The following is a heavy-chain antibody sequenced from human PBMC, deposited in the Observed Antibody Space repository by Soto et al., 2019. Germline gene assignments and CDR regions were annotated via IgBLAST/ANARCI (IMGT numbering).Heavy chain of an antibody. CDR2: IIPIFGTA. CDR1: GGTFSSYA. J-gene: IGHJ5*02. D-gene: IGHD6-13*01. V-gene: IGHV1-69*01. Sequence: QVQLVQSGAEVKKPGSSVKVSCTASGGTFSSYAISWVRQAPGQGLEWMGGIIPIFGTANYAQKFQGRVTITADESTSTAEMELSSLRSEDTAVYYCARDEYSSSGYSGYNLFDPWGQGTLVTVSS. CDR3: ARDEYSSSGYSGYNLFDP.